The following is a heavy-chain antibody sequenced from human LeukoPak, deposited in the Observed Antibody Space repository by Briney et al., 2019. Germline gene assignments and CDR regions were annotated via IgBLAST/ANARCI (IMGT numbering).Heavy chain of an antibody. CDR1: GDSISSSRSY. Sequence: SETLSLTCTVSGDSISSSRSYWGWIRQPPGKGLGWIGSIYYSGSTYYNPSLKSRVTISVDTSKNQFSLKLSSVTAAATAVYYCARAATDYGDPPFDYWGQGTLVTVSS. D-gene: IGHD4-17*01. CDR2: IYYSGST. CDR3: ARAATDYGDPPFDY. V-gene: IGHV4-39*07. J-gene: IGHJ4*02.